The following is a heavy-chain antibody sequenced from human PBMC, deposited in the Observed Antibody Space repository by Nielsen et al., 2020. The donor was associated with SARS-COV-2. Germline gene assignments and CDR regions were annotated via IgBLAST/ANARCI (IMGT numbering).Heavy chain of an antibody. CDR3: ARGRAPLRY. Sequence: ESLKISCAASGFTFSRHAMNWVRQAPGKGLEWIAYNYNSAKTMYNSSLKSRVTMSVDTSKNQLSLRLTSVTAADTAVYYCARGRAPLRYWGQGILVTVSS. D-gene: IGHD2-15*01. CDR1: GFTFSRHA. J-gene: IGHJ4*02. V-gene: IGHV4-59*11. CDR2: NYNSAKT.